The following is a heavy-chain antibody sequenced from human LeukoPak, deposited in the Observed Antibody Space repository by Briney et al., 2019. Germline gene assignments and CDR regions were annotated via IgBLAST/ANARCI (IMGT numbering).Heavy chain of an antibody. D-gene: IGHD3-22*01. V-gene: IGHV1-18*01. Sequence: ASVKVSCKASGYTFTNYDINWVRQAPGQGLEWMGWISAYNGNTNYAQKLQGRVTMTTDTSTSTAYMELRSLRSDDTAVYYCARDRFILSYYYDSSGYWGQGTLVTVSS. CDR2: ISAYNGNT. CDR3: ARDRFILSYYYDSSGY. CDR1: GYTFTNYD. J-gene: IGHJ4*02.